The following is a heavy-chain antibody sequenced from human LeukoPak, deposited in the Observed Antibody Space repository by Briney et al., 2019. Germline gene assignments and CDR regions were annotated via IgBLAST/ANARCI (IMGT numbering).Heavy chain of an antibody. Sequence: GGSLRLSCAASGFTFSNYAMNWVRQAPGKGLVWVSAISGSGGNTYSADSVKGRFTISRDNSKDTLYLQMDSLRAEDTAVYYCARVGDTNSWHGFDVWGQGTLVTVSS. D-gene: IGHD6-13*01. CDR1: GFTFSNYA. J-gene: IGHJ4*02. CDR2: ISGSGGNT. V-gene: IGHV3-23*01. CDR3: ARVGDTNSWHGFDV.